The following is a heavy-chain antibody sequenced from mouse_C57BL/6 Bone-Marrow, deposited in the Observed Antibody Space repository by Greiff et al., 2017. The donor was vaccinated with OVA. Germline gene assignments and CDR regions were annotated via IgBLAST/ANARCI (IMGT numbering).Heavy chain of an antibody. V-gene: IGHV3-3*01. D-gene: IGHD2-1*01. CDR1: GFSINSDCY. CDR2: TFYSGIT. CDR3: ARDCGNYPYYAMDY. Sequence: EVMLVESGPSLVRPSQTLSLTCTVTGFSINSDCYWIWIRQFPGNKLEYIGYTFYSGITYYNPSLESRTYITRDTSKNQFSLKLSSVTTEDTATYYCARDCGNYPYYAMDYWGQGTSVTVSS. J-gene: IGHJ4*01.